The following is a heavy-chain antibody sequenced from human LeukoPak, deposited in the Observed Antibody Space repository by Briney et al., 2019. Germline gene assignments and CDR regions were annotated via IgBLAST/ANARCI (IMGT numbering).Heavy chain of an antibody. V-gene: IGHV4-59*01. CDR3: ATYTNRLHY. CDR1: GGSISSYY. J-gene: IGHJ4*02. Sequence: PSETLSLTCIVSGGSISSYYWSWIRQPPGKGLEWIGYIHYTGSTNYNPSLKSRVTISVDTSKNQFSLKLSSVTAADTAVYYCATYTNRLHYWGQGTLVTVSS. CDR2: IHYTGST. D-gene: IGHD2-8*01.